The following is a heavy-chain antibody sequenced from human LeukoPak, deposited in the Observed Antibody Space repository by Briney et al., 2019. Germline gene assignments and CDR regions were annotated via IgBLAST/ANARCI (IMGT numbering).Heavy chain of an antibody. J-gene: IGHJ4*02. Sequence: KPGGSLRLSCAASGFTFSSYAMSWVRQAPGKGLEWVSSISSSSSYIYYADSVKGRFTIYRDHAKNSLYLQMNSLRAEDTAVYYCARGAYYDSSGYRDYWGQETLVTVSS. CDR1: GFTFSSYA. CDR3: ARGAYYDSSGYRDY. CDR2: ISSSSSYI. V-gene: IGHV3-21*01. D-gene: IGHD3-22*01.